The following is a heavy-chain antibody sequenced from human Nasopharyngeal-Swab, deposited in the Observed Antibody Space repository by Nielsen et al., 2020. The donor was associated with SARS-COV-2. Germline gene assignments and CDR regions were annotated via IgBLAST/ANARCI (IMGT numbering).Heavy chain of an antibody. J-gene: IGHJ5*02. CDR3: TRDLFSNDYYDAKWFDP. CDR2: IRSKYYGGTP. Sequence: GESLKISCKASGFTFGDYAMSWFRQAPGKGLEWVGFIRSKYYGGTPEYAASVKGRLTISRDDSKSVAYLQMNSLKTEDIAVYYCTRDLFSNDYYDAKWFDPWGQGTLVTVSS. V-gene: IGHV3-49*03. CDR1: GFTFGDYA. D-gene: IGHD3-22*01.